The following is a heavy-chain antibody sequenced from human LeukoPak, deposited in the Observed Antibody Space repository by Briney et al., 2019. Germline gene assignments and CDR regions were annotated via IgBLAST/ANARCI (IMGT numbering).Heavy chain of an antibody. CDR2: IYHSGST. V-gene: IGHV4-4*02. CDR3: AREGGSYHDFWSGYLNPFDY. J-gene: IGHJ4*02. Sequence: SETLSLTCAVSGGSISSSNWWSWVRQPPGKGLEWIGEIYHSGSTYYNPSLKSQFTISVDTSKNQFSLKLSSVTAADTAVYYCAREGGSYHDFWSGYLNPFDYWGQGTLVTVSS. CDR1: GGSISSSNW. D-gene: IGHD3-3*01.